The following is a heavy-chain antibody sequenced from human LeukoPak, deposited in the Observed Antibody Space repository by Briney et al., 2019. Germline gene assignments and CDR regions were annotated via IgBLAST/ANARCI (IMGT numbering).Heavy chain of an antibody. CDR3: AREYSSSWYGAFDI. V-gene: IGHV3-48*01. CDR1: GFTFSAYC. Sequence: PGGSLRLSCATSGFTFSAYCMNWVRQAPGKGLEWVSYICGSGSTIYYSDSVKGRFTVFRDNAENSLYLQMNSLRAEDTAVYYCAREYSSSWYGAFDIWGQGTMVTVSS. D-gene: IGHD6-13*01. CDR2: ICGSGSTI. J-gene: IGHJ3*02.